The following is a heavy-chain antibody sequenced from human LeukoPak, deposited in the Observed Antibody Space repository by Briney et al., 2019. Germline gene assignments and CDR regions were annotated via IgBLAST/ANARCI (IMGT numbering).Heavy chain of an antibody. CDR2: IYYSGST. CDR1: GGSISSGDYY. Sequence: PSQTLSLTCTVSGGSISSGDYYWSWIRQPPGKGLEWIGYIYYSGSTYYNPSLKSRVTISVDTSKNQFSPKLSSVTAADTAVYYCARDALVHYYGMDVWGQGTTVTVSS. V-gene: IGHV4-30-4*01. J-gene: IGHJ6*02. D-gene: IGHD3-10*01. CDR3: ARDALVHYYGMDV.